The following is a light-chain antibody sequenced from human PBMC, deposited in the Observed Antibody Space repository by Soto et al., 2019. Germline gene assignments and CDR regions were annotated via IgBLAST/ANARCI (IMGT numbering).Light chain of an antibody. CDR3: QQHGSSHPT. V-gene: IGKV3-20*01. CDR1: QGVTSGF. Sequence: EIVLTQSPGTLSLSPGERATLSCRASQGVTSGFLAWYQQTPGQPPRLLIYSASSRAAGIPDRFSGSGSGTDFTLIISRLEPEDFEVYYCQQHGSSHPTFGQGTKLEIK. CDR2: SAS. J-gene: IGKJ2*01.